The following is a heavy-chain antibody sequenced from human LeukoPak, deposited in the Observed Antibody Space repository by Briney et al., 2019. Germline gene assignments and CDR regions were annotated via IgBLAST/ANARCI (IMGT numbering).Heavy chain of an antibody. D-gene: IGHD6-13*01. Sequence: KTSETLSLTCTVSGGSISSYYWSWIRQPPGKGLEWIGYIYYSGSTNYNPSLKSRVTISVDTSKNQFSLKLSSVTAADTAVYYCARSLPYSSSWYFFDYWGQGTLVTVSS. CDR1: GGSISSYY. V-gene: IGHV4-59*08. J-gene: IGHJ4*02. CDR2: IYYSGST. CDR3: ARSLPYSSSWYFFDY.